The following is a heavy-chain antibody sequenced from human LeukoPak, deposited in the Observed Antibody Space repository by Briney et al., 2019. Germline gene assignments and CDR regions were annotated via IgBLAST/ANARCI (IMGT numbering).Heavy chain of an antibody. CDR2: ISSSSRTI. CDR1: GFTFSSYR. Sequence: GGSLRLSCAASGFTFSSYRMNWVRQAPGKGLEWVSYISSSSRTIYYADSVKGRFTISRDNAKNSLYLQMNSLRAEDTAVYYCAREGIYCSGGSCYSGYFQHWGQGTLVTVSS. V-gene: IGHV3-48*01. D-gene: IGHD2-15*01. CDR3: AREGIYCSGGSCYSGYFQH. J-gene: IGHJ1*01.